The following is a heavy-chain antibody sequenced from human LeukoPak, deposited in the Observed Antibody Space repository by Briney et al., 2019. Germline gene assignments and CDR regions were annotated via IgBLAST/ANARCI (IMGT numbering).Heavy chain of an antibody. CDR1: RFTVSSNY. V-gene: IGHV3-23*01. D-gene: IGHD4-17*01. J-gene: IGHJ4*02. CDR3: ARGPVTTFGY. CDR2: ISGSGGGT. Sequence: SGGSLRLSCAASRFTVSSNYMTWVRQAPGKGLEWVSGISGSGGGTYYADSVKGRFTISRDNSKNTLYLQMNSLRAEDTAVYYCARGPVTTFGYWGQGTLVTVSS.